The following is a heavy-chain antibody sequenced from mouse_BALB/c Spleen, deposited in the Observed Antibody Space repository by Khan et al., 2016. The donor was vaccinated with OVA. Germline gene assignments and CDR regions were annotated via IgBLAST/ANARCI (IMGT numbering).Heavy chain of an antibody. V-gene: IGHV2-9*02. J-gene: IGHJ2*01. CDR3: ARLEDL. CDR1: GYSLTSYG. Sequence: QVQLKESGPGLVEPSQSLSITCTASGYSLTSYGVHWVRQPPGKGLEWLGVIWAGGSTTYNSALISRLSISKDNTKSKVILKMNSLQTEDTAMYYCARLEDLWGQGTTLTVSS. CDR2: IWAGGST.